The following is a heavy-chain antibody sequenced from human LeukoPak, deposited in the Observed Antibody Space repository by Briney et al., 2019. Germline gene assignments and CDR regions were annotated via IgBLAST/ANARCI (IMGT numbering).Heavy chain of an antibody. CDR1: GASFSDYY. Sequence: PSETLSLTCGFYGASFSDYYWNWLRQPPGKGLEWIGEIYHSGSTNYNPSLKSRVTISVDKSKNQFSLKLSSVTAADTAVYYCARADWNPDYYGSGSYFDYWGQEPWSPSPQ. V-gene: IGHV4-34*01. CDR2: IYHSGST. J-gene: IGHJ4*01. D-gene: IGHD3-10*01. CDR3: ARADWNPDYYGSGSYFDY.